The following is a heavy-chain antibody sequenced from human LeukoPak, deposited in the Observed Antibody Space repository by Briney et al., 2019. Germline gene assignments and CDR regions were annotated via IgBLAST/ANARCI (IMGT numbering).Heavy chain of an antibody. V-gene: IGHV1-69*13. Sequence: ASVKVSCKASGGTFSSYAISWVRQAPGQGFEWMGGIIPIFGTANYAQKFQGRVTITADESTSTAYMELSSLRSEDTAVYYCARWHDSSGAFDYWGQGTLVTVSS. CDR1: GGTFSSYA. D-gene: IGHD3-22*01. CDR3: ARWHDSSGAFDY. J-gene: IGHJ4*02. CDR2: IIPIFGTA.